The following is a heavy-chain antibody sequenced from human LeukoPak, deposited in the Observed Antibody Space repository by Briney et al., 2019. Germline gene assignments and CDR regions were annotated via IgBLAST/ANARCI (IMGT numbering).Heavy chain of an antibody. CDR1: GGSISSSHYY. Sequence: PSETLSLTCTVSGGSISSSHYYWGWVRQPPGKGLEWIGSIYYSGNTYYNPSLKSRVTMSVDTSMNQFSLKLNSVTAADTAVYYCAGQRRVTGPNWFGPWGQGTLVTASS. CDR3: AGQRRVTGPNWFGP. D-gene: IGHD2-8*01. CDR2: IYYSGNT. V-gene: IGHV4-39*01. J-gene: IGHJ5*02.